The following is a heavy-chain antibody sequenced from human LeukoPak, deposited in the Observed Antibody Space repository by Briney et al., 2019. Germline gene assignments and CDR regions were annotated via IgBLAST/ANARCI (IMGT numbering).Heavy chain of an antibody. Sequence: SSNSGNTKSYADSVKGRFSISRDNANNSVYLQMNNLRAEDTAVYYCVRYSGLGNDAFDVWGQGTMVTVSS. D-gene: IGHD3-10*01. CDR3: VRYSGLGNDAFDV. J-gene: IGHJ3*01. V-gene: IGHV3-48*03. CDR2: SSNSGNTK.